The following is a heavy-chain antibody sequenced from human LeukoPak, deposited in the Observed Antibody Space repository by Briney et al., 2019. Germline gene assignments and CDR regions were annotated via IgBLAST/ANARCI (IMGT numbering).Heavy chain of an antibody. D-gene: IGHD3-16*02. CDR2: SHTGGSI. J-gene: IGHJ4*02. V-gene: IGHV4-4*08. Sequence: SETLSLTCTVPGVSISGFYWNWIRQPPRKGLEWVGYSHTGGSISSNPSLNSRVAFSMDTSKNQVSLRLNSVTATDTAVYYCARRRGVFGEGAFDYWGQGIPVTVST. CDR1: GVSISGFY. CDR3: ARRRGVFGEGAFDY.